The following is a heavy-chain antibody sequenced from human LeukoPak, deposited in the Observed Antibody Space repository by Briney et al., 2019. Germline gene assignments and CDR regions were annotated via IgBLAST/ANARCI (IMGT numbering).Heavy chain of an antibody. CDR1: GFTFSSYW. CDR2: IKQDGSEK. CDR3: ARDFFAFGGVIALLDY. D-gene: IGHD3-16*02. Sequence: GGSLRLSCAASGFTFSSYWMSWVRQAPGKGLEWVANIKQDGSEKYYVDSVKGRFTISRDKAKNSLYLQMNSLRAEDTAVYYCARDFFAFGGVIALLDYWGQGTLVTVSS. J-gene: IGHJ4*02. V-gene: IGHV3-7*01.